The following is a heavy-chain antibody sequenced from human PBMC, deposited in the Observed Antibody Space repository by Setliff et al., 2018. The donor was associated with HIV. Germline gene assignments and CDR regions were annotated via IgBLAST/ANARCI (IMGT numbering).Heavy chain of an antibody. CDR1: GGSISTYY. D-gene: IGHD3-9*01. V-gene: IGHV4-59*08. Sequence: SETLSLTCTVSGGSISTYYWSWIRQSPGKGLEWIGYIYYSGSTKYNPSLKSRLTISVDTSKNQFSLKLKSVTAADTAVYYCARLHRDWHFFDYWGQGALVTVSS. CDR2: IYYSGST. J-gene: IGHJ4*02. CDR3: ARLHRDWHFFDY.